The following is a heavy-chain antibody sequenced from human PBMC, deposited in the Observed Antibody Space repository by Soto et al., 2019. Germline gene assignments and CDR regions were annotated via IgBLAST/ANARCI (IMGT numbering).Heavy chain of an antibody. J-gene: IGHJ5*02. Sequence: GGSLRLSCAASGFTFSSYGMHCVRQAPGKGLEWVAVIWYDGSNKYYADSVKGRFTISRDNSKNTLYLQMNSLGAEDTAVYYCARPQPQYNWFDPWGQGTLVTVSS. CDR1: GFTFSSYG. V-gene: IGHV3-33*01. CDR2: IWYDGSNK. CDR3: ARPQPQYNWFDP.